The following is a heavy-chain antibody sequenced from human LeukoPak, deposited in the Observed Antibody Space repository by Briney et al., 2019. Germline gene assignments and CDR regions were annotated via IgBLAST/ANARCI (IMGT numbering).Heavy chain of an antibody. V-gene: IGHV1-2*06. J-gene: IGHJ4*02. Sequence: ASVKVPCKASGYTFTGYYMHWVRQAPGQGLEWMGRINPNSGGTNYAQKYQGRVTMTRDTSISTAYMELSRLRSDDTAVYYCAINPGNIAARPGGDYWGQGTLVTVSS. CDR3: AINPGNIAARPGGDY. CDR1: GYTFTGYY. CDR2: INPNSGGT. D-gene: IGHD6-6*01.